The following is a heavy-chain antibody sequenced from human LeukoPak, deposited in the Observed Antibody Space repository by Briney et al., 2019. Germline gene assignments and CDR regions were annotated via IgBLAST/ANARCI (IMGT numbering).Heavy chain of an antibody. V-gene: IGHV4-39*01. CDR2: IYYSGST. J-gene: IGHJ4*02. D-gene: IGHD3-22*01. CDR1: GGSISSSSYY. CDR3: ARHAYYDSSGYFDY. Sequence: SETLSLTCTVSGGSISSSSYYWGWIRQPPGKGLEWIGSIYYSGSTYYNPFLKSRVTISVDTSKNQFSLKLSSVTAADTAVYYCARHAYYDSSGYFDYWGQGTLVTVSS.